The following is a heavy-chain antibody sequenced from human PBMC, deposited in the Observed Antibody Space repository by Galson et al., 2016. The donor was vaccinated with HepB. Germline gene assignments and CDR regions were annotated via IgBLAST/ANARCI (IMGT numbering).Heavy chain of an antibody. J-gene: IGHJ3*02. V-gene: IGHV4-39*01. CDR2: IYHSGPT. CDR1: GGSITSGDYY. Sequence: ETLSLTCTVSGGSITSGDYYWRWIRQPPGKGLEWIGSIYHSGPTYYNPSLKSRVIISVDPSKNQFSLKLSSVTAADTAVYYCARPDVLRFLEWLSENPGENAFDIWGQGTMVTVSS. CDR3: ARPDVLRFLEWLSENPGENAFDI. D-gene: IGHD3-3*01.